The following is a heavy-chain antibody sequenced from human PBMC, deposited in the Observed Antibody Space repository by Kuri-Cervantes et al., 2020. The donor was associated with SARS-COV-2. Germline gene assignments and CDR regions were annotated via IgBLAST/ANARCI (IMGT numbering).Heavy chain of an antibody. CDR2: IYYSGST. D-gene: IGHD2-2*01. V-gene: IGHV4-59*01. Sequence: GSLRLSCTVSGGSISSYYWSWIRQPPGKGLEWIGYIYYSGSTNYNPSLKSRVTISVDTSKNQFSLKLSSVTAADTGLYYCARGRHCSNNTCSSDYWGQGTLVTVSS. J-gene: IGHJ4*02. CDR3: ARGRHCSNNTCSSDY. CDR1: GGSISSYY.